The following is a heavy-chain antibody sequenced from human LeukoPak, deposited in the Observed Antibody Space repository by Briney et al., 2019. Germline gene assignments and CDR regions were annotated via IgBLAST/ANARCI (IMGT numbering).Heavy chain of an antibody. Sequence: GGSLRLSCAASGFTFSTSAMTWVRQAPGKGLEWVANIKQDGSKKYYVDSVKGRFTISRDNAKNSLYLQMNSLRAEDTAVYYCARADDSSGYSWGQGTLVTVSS. CDR1: GFTFSTSA. J-gene: IGHJ4*02. D-gene: IGHD3-22*01. CDR2: IKQDGSKK. CDR3: ARADDSSGYS. V-gene: IGHV3-7*03.